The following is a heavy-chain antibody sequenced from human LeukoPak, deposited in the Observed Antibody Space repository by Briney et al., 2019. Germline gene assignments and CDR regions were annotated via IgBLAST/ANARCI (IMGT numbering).Heavy chain of an antibody. D-gene: IGHD1-14*01. Sequence: PSETLSLTCTVSGYSISSANYWGWIRQPPGKGLEWIGSVYHNGGTYYNPSLKSRATISVDTSKNQFSLRVTSVTATDTAVYYCARVITAGSYYCDNWGQGTLVTVSS. CDR2: VYHNGGT. CDR1: GYSISSANY. J-gene: IGHJ4*02. CDR3: ARVITAGSYYCDN. V-gene: IGHV4-38-2*02.